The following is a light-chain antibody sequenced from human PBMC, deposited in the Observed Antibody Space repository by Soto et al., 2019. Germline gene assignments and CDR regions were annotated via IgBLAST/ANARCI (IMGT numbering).Light chain of an antibody. V-gene: IGKV3-15*01. CDR2: GAS. Sequence: EIVMTQSPSTLSVSPWERSALSFVVSQSVSSNLAWYQQKPGQAPRLLIYGASTRATGIPARFSGSVSGTEFTLTISSLQSEDFAVYYCQQYNNWPTWAFGQGTKVDIK. CDR1: QSVSSN. J-gene: IGKJ1*01. CDR3: QQYNNWPTWA.